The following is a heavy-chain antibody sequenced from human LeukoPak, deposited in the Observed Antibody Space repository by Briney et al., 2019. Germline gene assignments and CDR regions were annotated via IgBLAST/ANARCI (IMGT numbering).Heavy chain of an antibody. J-gene: IGHJ4*02. CDR1: GGSISGYY. CDR2: NGNS. Sequence: SETLSLTCTVSGGSISGYYWSWIRLPPGKGLEWIGYNGNSNYNPSLKSRVTISLDTSKNQFSLKLTSVTAADTAIYYCARDHWGSLDYWGQGALVTVSS. D-gene: IGHD7-27*01. CDR3: ARDHWGSLDY. V-gene: IGHV4-59*01.